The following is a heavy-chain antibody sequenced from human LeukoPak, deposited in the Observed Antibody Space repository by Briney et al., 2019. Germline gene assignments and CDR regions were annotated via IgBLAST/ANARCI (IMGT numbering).Heavy chain of an antibody. CDR1: GGTFSSYA. CDR2: IIPIFGTA. V-gene: IGHV1-69*06. D-gene: IGHD3-22*01. Sequence: ASVNVSCKASGGTFSSYAISWVRQAPGQGLEWMGGIIPIFGTANYAQKFQGRVTITADKSTSTAYMELGSLRSEDTAVYYCARGTRGNYYDSSGYSNPFDYWGQGTLVTVSS. CDR3: ARGTRGNYYDSSGYSNPFDY. J-gene: IGHJ4*02.